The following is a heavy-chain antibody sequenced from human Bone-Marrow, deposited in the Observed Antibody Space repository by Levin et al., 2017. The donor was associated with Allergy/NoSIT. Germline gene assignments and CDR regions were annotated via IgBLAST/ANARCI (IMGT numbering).Heavy chain of an antibody. CDR3: ARENYDTSGQRLHFDS. J-gene: IGHJ4*02. D-gene: IGHD3-22*01. CDR2: SSAYNGRT. Sequence: ASVKVSCKASGYTFSSYVISWVRQVPGQGLEWMGWSSAYNGRTKYVQNFEDRVNMTTDRSTSTAYMQLRSLGAGDTAVYYCARENYDTSGQRLHFDSWGQGTLVTVSS. CDR1: GYTFSSYV. V-gene: IGHV1-18*01.